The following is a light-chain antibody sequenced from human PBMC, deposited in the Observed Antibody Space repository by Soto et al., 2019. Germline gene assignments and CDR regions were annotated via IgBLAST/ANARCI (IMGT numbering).Light chain of an antibody. J-gene: IGKJ2*01. Sequence: EVVLTQSPGTLSLSPGESATLSCRASQSVTNNYFAWYQQKPGQAPRLLIFGSSDRATGIPDRFSVSGSGTDFTLTISRLEPEDFAVYYCHQYGSSPPYTFGQGTKLEIK. CDR2: GSS. V-gene: IGKV3-20*01. CDR1: QSVTNNY. CDR3: HQYGSSPPYT.